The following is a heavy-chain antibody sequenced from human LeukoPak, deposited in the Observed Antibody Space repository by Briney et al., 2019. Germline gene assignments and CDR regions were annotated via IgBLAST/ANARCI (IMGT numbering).Heavy chain of an antibody. Sequence: GASVKVSCKASGHTFTTYNFYWVRQAPGQGLEWMGIVDPSDGGTSYAHKFRGRVAMTKDMSTSTVYLELNSLRSDDTGLYYCARDRGRTFDFDHWGQGTLVTVSS. V-gene: IGHV1-46*01. J-gene: IGHJ4*02. D-gene: IGHD3-16*01. CDR3: ARDRGRTFDFDH. CDR1: GHTFTTYN. CDR2: VDPSDGGT.